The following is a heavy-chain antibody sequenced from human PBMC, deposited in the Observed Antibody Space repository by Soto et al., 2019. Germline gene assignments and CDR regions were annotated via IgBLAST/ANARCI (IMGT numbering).Heavy chain of an antibody. D-gene: IGHD1-26*01. CDR3: ARVYSGSYSDY. CDR2: IFHSGST. V-gene: IGHV4-59*12. CDR1: GGSISSYD. Sequence: SETLSLTCTVSGGSISSYDWSWFRQPPGKGLEWIGEIFHSGSTNYNPSLKARVTISVDKSKNQFSLKLSSVTAADTAVYYCARVYSGSYSDYWGQGTLVTVSS. J-gene: IGHJ4*02.